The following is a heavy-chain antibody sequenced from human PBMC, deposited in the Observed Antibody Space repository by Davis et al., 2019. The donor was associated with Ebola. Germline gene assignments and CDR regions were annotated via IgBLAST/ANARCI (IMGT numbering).Heavy chain of an antibody. J-gene: IGHJ4*02. CDR3: ARGETDFDY. CDR1: GFTVSSNY. CDR2: INRGGST. Sequence: PGGSLRLSCVVSGFTVSSNYMSWVRQAPGKGLEWVSVINRGGSTNYADSVKGRFTISRDNSKNTLYLQLSSLSAEDTAMYYCARGETDFDYWGQGTLVTASS. V-gene: IGHV3-53*01.